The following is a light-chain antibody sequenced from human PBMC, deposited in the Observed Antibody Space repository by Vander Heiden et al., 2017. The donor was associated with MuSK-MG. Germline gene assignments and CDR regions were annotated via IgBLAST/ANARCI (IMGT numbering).Light chain of an antibody. CDR3: SSHTSDSALGV. V-gene: IGLV2-14*01. CDR2: VVY. Sequence: QSALSHPASVSGSPGQSITLACTGTNGDIGGYNYVSWFQQHQGTEPKFRSQVVYYRPLGVSNRFAGSKAGKTDSRKITGLQAEDEAEYDGSSHTSDSALGVFGTGTKVTVL. CDR1: NGDIGGYNY. J-gene: IGLJ1*01.